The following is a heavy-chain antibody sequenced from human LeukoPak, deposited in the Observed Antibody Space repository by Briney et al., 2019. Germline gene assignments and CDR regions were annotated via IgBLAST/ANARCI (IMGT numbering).Heavy chain of an antibody. D-gene: IGHD5-24*01. CDR2: SYSGGST. Sequence: PGGSLRLSCAASGFTISTPYMSWVRQAPGKGLEWVALSYSGGSTYYADSVEGRFTISRDNSKSMLFLQMNSLRADDTAVYYCARGPDVDGYIHAPFDYWGQGALVTVSS. J-gene: IGHJ4*02. CDR3: ARGPDVDGYIHAPFDY. CDR1: GFTISTPY. V-gene: IGHV3-53*01.